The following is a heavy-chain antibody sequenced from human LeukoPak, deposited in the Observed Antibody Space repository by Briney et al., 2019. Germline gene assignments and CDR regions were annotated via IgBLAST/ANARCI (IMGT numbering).Heavy chain of an antibody. CDR2: IWYDGSNK. V-gene: IGHV3-33*01. Sequence: PGGSLRLSCAASGFTFSSYGMHWVRQAPGKGLEWVAVIWYDGSNKYYADSVKGRFTISRDNSKNTLYLQMNSLRAEDTAVYYCERDAKWLVLVDYWGQGTLVTVSS. CDR1: GFTFSSYG. D-gene: IGHD6-19*01. J-gene: IGHJ4*02. CDR3: ERDAKWLVLVDY.